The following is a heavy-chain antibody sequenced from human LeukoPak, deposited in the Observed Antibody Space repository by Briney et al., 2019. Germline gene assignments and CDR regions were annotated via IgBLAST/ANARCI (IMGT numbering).Heavy chain of an antibody. V-gene: IGHV1-18*01. CDR3: ARVDSLQYYYDSSGYYHYMDV. Sequence: ASVKVSCKASGYTFTSYGISWVRQAPGQGLEWMGWISAYNGNTNYAQKLQGRVTMTTDTSTSTAYMELRSLRSDDTAVYYCARVDSLQYYYDSSGYYHYMDVWGKGTTVTVSS. CDR2: ISAYNGNT. J-gene: IGHJ6*03. D-gene: IGHD3-22*01. CDR1: GYTFTSYG.